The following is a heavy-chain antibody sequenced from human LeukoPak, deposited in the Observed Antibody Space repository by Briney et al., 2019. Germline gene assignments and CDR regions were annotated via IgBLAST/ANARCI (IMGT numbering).Heavy chain of an antibody. CDR1: GGTFSSYA. D-gene: IGHD2-15*01. Sequence: ASVKVSCTASGGTFSSYAIRWVRQAPGQGLEWMGRIIPILGIANYAQKFQGRVTITADKSTSTAYMELSSLRSEDTAVYYCARDLDCSGGSCYSPDDYWGQGTLVTVSS. CDR2: IIPILGIA. J-gene: IGHJ4*02. V-gene: IGHV1-69*04. CDR3: ARDLDCSGGSCYSPDDY.